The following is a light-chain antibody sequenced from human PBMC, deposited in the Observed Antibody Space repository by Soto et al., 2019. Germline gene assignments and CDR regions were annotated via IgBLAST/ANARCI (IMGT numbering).Light chain of an antibody. CDR2: EVR. J-gene: IGLJ1*01. CDR3: SSYTSDWGV. V-gene: IGLV2-14*01. CDR1: SSDVGGYNY. Sequence: QSVLTQPASVSGSPGQSITISCTGTSSDVGGYNYVSWYQQYPGKAPKLMIYEVRTRPSGVSDRFSGSKSGNTASLTISGLQAEDEADYYCSSYTSDWGVFGTGTKLTVL.